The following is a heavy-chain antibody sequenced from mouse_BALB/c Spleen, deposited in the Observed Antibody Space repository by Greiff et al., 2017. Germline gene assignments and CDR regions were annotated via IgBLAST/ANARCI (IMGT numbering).Heavy chain of an antibody. CDR2: IDPSDSYT. V-gene: IGHV1-69*02. CDR3: ARRYMDY. D-gene: IGHD1-1*01. CDR1: GYTFTSYW. Sequence: QVQLQQPGAELVKPGASAKLSCKASGYTFTSYWMHWVKQRPGQGLEWIGEIDPSDSYTNYNQKFKGKATLTVDKSSSTAYMQLSSLTSEDSAVYYCARRYMDYWGQGTSVTVSS. J-gene: IGHJ4*01.